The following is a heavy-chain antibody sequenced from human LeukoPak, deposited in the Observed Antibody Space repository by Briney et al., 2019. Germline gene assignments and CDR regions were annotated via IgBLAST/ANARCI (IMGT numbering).Heavy chain of an antibody. CDR2: IKEDGSEK. J-gene: IGHJ4*02. V-gene: IGHV3-7*01. CDR1: GFTFSNYW. D-gene: IGHD6-13*01. Sequence: GGSLSLSCAASGFTFSNYWMSWVRQAPGKGLEWVANIKEDGSEKYYVDSVKGRFTISRDNARNSLYLQMNSLRAEDTAVYYCASGRQLGYWGQGTLVTVSS. CDR3: ASGRQLGY.